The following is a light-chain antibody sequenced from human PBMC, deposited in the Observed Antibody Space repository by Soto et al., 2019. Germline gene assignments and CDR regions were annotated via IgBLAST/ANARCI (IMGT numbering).Light chain of an antibody. V-gene: IGKV2-28*01. CDR1: QSLLHSNGYNY. J-gene: IGKJ5*01. CDR2: LGS. CDR3: MQGLQPPRT. Sequence: DIVMTQSPLSLPVTPGEPASISCRSSQSLLHSNGYNYLDWYLQKPGQSPQLLIDLGSNRASGVPDRFSGSGSGTDFTLKINGVEAEDFGVYYCMQGLQPPRTFGQGTRLEIK.